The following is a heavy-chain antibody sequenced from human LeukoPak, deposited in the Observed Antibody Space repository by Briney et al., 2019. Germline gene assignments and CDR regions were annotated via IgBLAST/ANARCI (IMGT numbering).Heavy chain of an antibody. CDR1: GFTFSDYY. D-gene: IGHD1-26*01. V-gene: IGHV3-11*01. J-gene: IGHJ3*02. CDR2: ISSSGSTI. CDR3: ASSSGSYYGINDAFDI. Sequence: TGGSLRLSCAAPGFTFSDYYMSWIRQAPGRGLEWVSYISSSGSTIYYADSVKGRFTISRDNAKNSLYLQMNSLRAEDTAVYYCASSSGSYYGINDAFDIWGQGTMVTVSS.